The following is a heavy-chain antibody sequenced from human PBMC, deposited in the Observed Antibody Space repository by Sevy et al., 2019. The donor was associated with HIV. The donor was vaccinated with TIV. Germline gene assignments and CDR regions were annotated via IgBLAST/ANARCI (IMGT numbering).Heavy chain of an antibody. J-gene: IGHJ4*02. CDR2: ISCSSSYV. CDR1: GFTFSSYN. CDR3: AKWDADRRWFFDY. Sequence: GGSLRLSCVASGFTFSSYNMNWVRQAPGKGLEWVSSISCSSSYVYHADSVKGRFTISRDNAKNSLYLQMNSLRAEDTAVYYCAKWDADRRWFFDYWGQGTLVTVSS. D-gene: IGHD1-26*01. V-gene: IGHV3-21*06.